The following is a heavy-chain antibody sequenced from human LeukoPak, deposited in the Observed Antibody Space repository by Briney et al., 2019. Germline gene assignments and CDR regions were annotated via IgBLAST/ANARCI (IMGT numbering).Heavy chain of an antibody. CDR2: IYYSGST. Sequence: PSETLSLTCTVSGGSISSYYWSWIRQPPGKGLEWIGYIYYSGSTNYNPSLKSRVTISVDTSKNQFSLKLSSVTAADTAVYYWARQTGGWFDRWGQGTLVTVSS. J-gene: IGHJ5*02. D-gene: IGHD1-1*01. V-gene: IGHV4-59*01. CDR3: ARQTGGWFDR. CDR1: GGSISSYY.